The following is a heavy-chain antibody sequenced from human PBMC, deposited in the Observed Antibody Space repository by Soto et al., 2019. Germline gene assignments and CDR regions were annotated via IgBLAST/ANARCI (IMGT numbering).Heavy chain of an antibody. J-gene: IGHJ6*02. V-gene: IGHV2-5*02. CDR3: AHYMYYYGGGRGMDV. Sequence: QITLKESGPTLVKPTQTLTLTCTFSGFSLSTSGVGVGWIRQPPGKALEWLALIYWDDDKRYSPSLKSRLTIXXDXSXXQVVLTMTNMDPVDTATYYCAHYMYYYGGGRGMDVWGQGTTVTVSS. CDR1: GFSLSTSGVG. D-gene: IGHD4-17*01. CDR2: IYWDDDK.